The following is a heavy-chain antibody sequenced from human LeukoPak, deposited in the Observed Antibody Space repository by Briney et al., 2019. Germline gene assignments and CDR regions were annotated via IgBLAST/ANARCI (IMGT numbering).Heavy chain of an antibody. Sequence: GGSLRLSCAASGFTFSSYSMNWVRQAPGKGLEWVSSISSSSSYIYYADSVKGRFTISGDNAKNSLYLQMNSLRAEDTAVYYCARDAHRYSIVGATAIRDPGYWGQGTLVTVSS. CDR2: ISSSSSYI. J-gene: IGHJ4*02. CDR1: GFTFSSYS. D-gene: IGHD1-26*01. CDR3: ARDAHRYSIVGATAIRDPGY. V-gene: IGHV3-21*01.